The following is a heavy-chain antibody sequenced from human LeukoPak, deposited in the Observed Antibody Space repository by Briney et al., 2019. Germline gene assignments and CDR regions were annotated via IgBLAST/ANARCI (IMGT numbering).Heavy chain of an antibody. J-gene: IGHJ4*02. CDR3: ARDGERIAAAATELDY. CDR1: GYTFTSYA. D-gene: IGHD6-13*01. Sequence: ASVKVSCKASGYTFTSYAMHWVRQAPGQRLEWMGWINAGNGNTKYSQKFQGRVTITRDTSASTAYMELSSLRSEDTAVYYCARDGERIAAAATELDYWGQGTLVTVSS. V-gene: IGHV1-3*01. CDR2: INAGNGNT.